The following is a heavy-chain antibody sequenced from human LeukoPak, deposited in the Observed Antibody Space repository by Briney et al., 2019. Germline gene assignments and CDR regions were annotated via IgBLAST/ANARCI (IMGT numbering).Heavy chain of an antibody. CDR3: AKDRGRGRDYYDSGDYFDY. J-gene: IGHJ4*02. Sequence: GGSLRLSCAASGFTFSSSGMHWVRQAPGKGLEWVAFIRYDGSNHADSVEGRFTISRDNSKNTLYLQMNSLRAEDTAVYYCAKDRGRGRDYYDSGDYFDYWGQGTLVTVSS. V-gene: IGHV3-30*02. CDR1: GFTFSSSG. CDR2: IRYDGS. D-gene: IGHD3-22*01.